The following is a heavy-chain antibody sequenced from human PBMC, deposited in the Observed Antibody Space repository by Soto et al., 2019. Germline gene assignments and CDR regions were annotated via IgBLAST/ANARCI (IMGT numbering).Heavy chain of an antibody. D-gene: IGHD3-10*01. CDR1: EFTFSGPS. J-gene: IGHJ6*03. Sequence: EVQLVESGGGLVQPGGSLRLSCAASEFTFSGPSVHWVRQAPGKGLVWVSGIDKVGTDSTYADSVKGRFTSSRDNAKKTVYLQMDSLRVEDTAVYYCARGWFGPDVWGKGTTVSVSS. CDR3: ARGWFGPDV. CDR2: IDKVGTDS. V-gene: IGHV3-74*01.